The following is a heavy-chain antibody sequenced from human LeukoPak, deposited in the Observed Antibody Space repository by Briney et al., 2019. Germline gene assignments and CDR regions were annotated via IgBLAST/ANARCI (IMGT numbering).Heavy chain of an antibody. J-gene: IGHJ4*02. CDR1: GGSISSGSYY. V-gene: IGHV4-61*02. Sequence: SQTLSLTCTVSGGSISSGSYYWSWIRQPAGKGLEWIGRIYTSGSTNYNPSLKSRVTISVDTSKNQFSLKLSSVTAADTAVYYCARVGPNCSGGSCHDYWGQGTLVTVSS. CDR3: ARVGPNCSGGSCHDY. CDR2: IYTSGST. D-gene: IGHD2-15*01.